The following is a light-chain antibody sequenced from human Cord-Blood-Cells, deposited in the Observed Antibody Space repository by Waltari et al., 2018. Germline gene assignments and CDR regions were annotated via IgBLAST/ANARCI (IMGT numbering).Light chain of an antibody. CDR1: SRDAGGSNY. CDR2: DVS. J-gene: IGLJ2*01. V-gene: IGLV2-11*01. Sequence: QSALTQTRSVSGSPGPSVTISCTGTSRDAGGSNYVSWYQQHPGKAPKLMIYDVSKRPSGVPDRFSGSKSGNTASLTISGLQAEDEADYYCCSYAGSYVVFGGGTKLTVL. CDR3: CSYAGSYVV.